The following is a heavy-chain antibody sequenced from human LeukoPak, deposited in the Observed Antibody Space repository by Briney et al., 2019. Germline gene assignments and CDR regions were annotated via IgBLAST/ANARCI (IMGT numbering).Heavy chain of an antibody. CDR2: ISGSGSHT. CDR3: AKDSGNYPYFCDY. J-gene: IGHJ4*02. D-gene: IGHD1-26*01. V-gene: IGHV3-23*01. Sequence: AGGSLRLSCAASGFTFNNYAMSWVRQAPGNGMEWVSTISGSGSHTYYADSVKGRFTISRDNSKKTVYLQMNSLRAEDTAVYYCAKDSGNYPYFCDYWGQGTLVTVSS. CDR1: GFTFNNYA.